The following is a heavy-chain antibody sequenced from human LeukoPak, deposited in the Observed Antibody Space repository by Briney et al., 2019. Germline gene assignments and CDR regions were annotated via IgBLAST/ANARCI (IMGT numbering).Heavy chain of an antibody. D-gene: IGHD3-16*01. V-gene: IGHV4-59*01. J-gene: IGHJ6*03. CDR1: GGSIGSYY. CDR3: ARGGGYGYYYYYMDV. CDR2: IYYSGST. Sequence: SETLSLTCTVSGGSIGSYYWSWIRQPPGKGLEWIGYIYYSGSTNYNPSLKSRVTISVDTSKNQFSLKLSSVTAADTAVYYCARGGGYGYYYYYMDVWGKGTTVTISS.